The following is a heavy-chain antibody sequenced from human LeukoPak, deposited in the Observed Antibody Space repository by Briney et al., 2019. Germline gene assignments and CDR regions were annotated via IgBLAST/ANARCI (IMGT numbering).Heavy chain of an antibody. CDR2: INTNTGNP. J-gene: IGHJ4*02. Sequence: GASVKVFCKASGYTFTSYAMNWVRQAPGQGLEWMGWINTNTGNPTYAQGFTGRFVFSLDTSVSTAYLQISSLKAEDTAVYYCARSRFGGYCSSTSCHLLDYWGQGTLVTVSS. CDR3: ARSRFGGYCSSTSCHLLDY. D-gene: IGHD2-2*01. CDR1: GYTFTSYA. V-gene: IGHV7-4-1*02.